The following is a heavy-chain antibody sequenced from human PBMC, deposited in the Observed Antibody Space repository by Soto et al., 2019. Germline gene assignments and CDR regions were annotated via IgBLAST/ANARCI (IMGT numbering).Heavy chain of an antibody. CDR3: AKDPSEWFGELLGAFDI. J-gene: IGHJ3*02. V-gene: IGHV3-23*01. D-gene: IGHD3-10*01. CDR1: GFTFSSYS. CDR2: ISGSGGST. Sequence: EVQLLESGGGLVQPGGSLTLSCAASGFTFSSYSMSRVRPAPGKGLEWVPAISGSGGSTYYADSAKGRFTISIDNSKNTLYLQMKSLRAEDTAVYYCAKDPSEWFGELLGAFDIWGQGTMVTVSS.